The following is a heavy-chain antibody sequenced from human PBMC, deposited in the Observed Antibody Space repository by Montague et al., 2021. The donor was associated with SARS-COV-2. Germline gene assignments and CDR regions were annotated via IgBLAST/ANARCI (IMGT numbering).Heavy chain of an antibody. J-gene: IGHJ4*02. V-gene: IGHV4-61*01. CDR1: GVSISSGSYY. Sequence: SETLSLTCSVSGVSISSGSYYWSWVRQPPGKGLEWIGYVYHTGSTNYNPSLKSRVTLSIDTSKNQFPLNLTSVTAADTAVYYCVREKYYFDDSGFKWGQGTLLPV. CDR3: VREKYYFDDSGFK. CDR2: VYHTGST. D-gene: IGHD3-22*01.